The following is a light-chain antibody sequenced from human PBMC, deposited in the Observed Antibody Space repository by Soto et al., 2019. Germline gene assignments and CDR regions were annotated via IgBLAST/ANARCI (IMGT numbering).Light chain of an antibody. CDR2: GAS. Sequence: EIVMTQSPATLSVSPGERATLSCRASQSVSSRLAWYQQKPGQAPRLLIYGASSRATGIPDRFSGSGSGTDFTLTISSLQSEDFAVYYCQQYNNWPWTFGQGTKVDIK. CDR1: QSVSSR. CDR3: QQYNNWPWT. V-gene: IGKV3D-15*01. J-gene: IGKJ1*01.